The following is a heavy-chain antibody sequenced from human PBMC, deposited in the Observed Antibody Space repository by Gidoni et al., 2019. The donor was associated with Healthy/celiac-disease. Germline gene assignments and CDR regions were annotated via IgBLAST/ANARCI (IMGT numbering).Heavy chain of an antibody. J-gene: IGHJ6*02. CDR3: ARDEQPSTVNPPFYYYYGMDV. CDR2: IIPILGIA. Sequence: QVQLVQSGAEVKKPGSSVKVSCKASGGTFSSYTISWVRQAPGQGLEWMGRIIPILGIANYAQKFQGRVTITADKSTSTAYMELSSLRSEDTAVYYCARDEQPSTVNPPFYYYYGMDVWGQGTTVTVSS. D-gene: IGHD4-4*01. CDR1: GGTFSSYT. V-gene: IGHV1-69*08.